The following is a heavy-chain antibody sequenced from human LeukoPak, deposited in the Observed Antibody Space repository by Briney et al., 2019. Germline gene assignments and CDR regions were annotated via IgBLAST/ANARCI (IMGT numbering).Heavy chain of an antibody. V-gene: IGHV4-4*07. CDR2: IYNGGII. CDR1: GDSISRYY. D-gene: IGHD3-10*01. J-gene: IGHJ5*02. CDR3: ARDSGTTGEVKFDP. Sequence: SETLSLTCTVSGDSISRYYWSWIRQPAGKGLEWIGRIYNGGIITYNPSLKSRVTMSIDTSNNQFSLRLRFVTAVDTAVYYCARDSGTTGEVKFDPWGQGTLVTVSS.